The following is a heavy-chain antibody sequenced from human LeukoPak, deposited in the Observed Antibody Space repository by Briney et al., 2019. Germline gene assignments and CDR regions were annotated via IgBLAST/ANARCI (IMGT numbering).Heavy chain of an antibody. CDR3: ARVRSVATTFDY. CDR2: IYYSGST. D-gene: IGHD5-12*01. J-gene: IGHJ4*02. CDR1: GGSISSSSYF. Sequence: SETLSLTCTVSGGSISSSSYFWGWIRQPPGKGLEWIASIYYSGSTYYNPSLKSRVTISVDTSKNQFSLKLSSVTAADTAVYYCARVRSVATTFDYWGQGTLVTVSS. V-gene: IGHV4-39*07.